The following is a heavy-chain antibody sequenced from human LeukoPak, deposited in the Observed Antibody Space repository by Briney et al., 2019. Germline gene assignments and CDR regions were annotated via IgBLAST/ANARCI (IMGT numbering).Heavy chain of an antibody. CDR2: ISGSGGTT. Sequence: PGGSLRLSCVASRFTFSSYAMSWVRQAPGKGLEWVSTISGSGGTTYYADSVKGRFTISRDNSKNTLYLQMNSLRAEDTAVYYCAASDSSSSPEVGYWGQGTLVTVSS. D-gene: IGHD6-6*01. CDR3: AASDSSSSPEVGY. CDR1: RFTFSSYA. J-gene: IGHJ4*02. V-gene: IGHV3-23*01.